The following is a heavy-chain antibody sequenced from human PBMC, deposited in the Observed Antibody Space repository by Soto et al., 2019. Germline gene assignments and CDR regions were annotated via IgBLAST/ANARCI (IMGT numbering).Heavy chain of an antibody. CDR2: IVVGSGNT. CDR3: AAGGPLYCSSTSCYRGRGNYYGMDV. V-gene: IGHV1-58*01. CDR1: GCTFTSSA. J-gene: IGHJ6*02. D-gene: IGHD2-2*02. Sequence: KXSCEASGCTFTSSAVQWVRQARGQLLEWIGWIVVGSGNTNYAQKFQERVTITRDMSTSTAYMELSSLRSEDTAVYYCAAGGPLYCSSTSCYRGRGNYYGMDVWGQGTTVTVSS.